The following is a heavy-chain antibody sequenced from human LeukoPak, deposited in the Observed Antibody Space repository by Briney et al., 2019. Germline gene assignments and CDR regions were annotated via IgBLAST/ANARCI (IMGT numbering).Heavy chain of an antibody. Sequence: SETLSLTCTVSGGSISSYYWSWIRQPPGKGLEWIGYIYYSGSTNYNPSLKSRVTISVDTSKNQFSLKLSSVTAADTAVYYCAGRALRYYYDSSGYSTGFDYWGQGTLVTVSS. J-gene: IGHJ4*02. D-gene: IGHD3-22*01. V-gene: IGHV4-59*08. CDR2: IYYSGST. CDR3: AGRALRYYYDSSGYSTGFDY. CDR1: GGSISSYY.